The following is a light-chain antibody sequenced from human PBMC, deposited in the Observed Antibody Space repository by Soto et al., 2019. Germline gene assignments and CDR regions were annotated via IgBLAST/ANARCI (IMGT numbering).Light chain of an antibody. Sequence: DIQMTQSPTSLSASVGDRVTITCRASQDIRNFVAWYQQKPGKAPKLLISPASTLQSGVPSRFSGSGYGTDFTLTINMLQPEDVATFSCQKYSSVPVFGTGTKVEIK. CDR3: QKYSSVPV. V-gene: IGKV1-27*01. CDR1: QDIRNF. J-gene: IGKJ3*01. CDR2: PAS.